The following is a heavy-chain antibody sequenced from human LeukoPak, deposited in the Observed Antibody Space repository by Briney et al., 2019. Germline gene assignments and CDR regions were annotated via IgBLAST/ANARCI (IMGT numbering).Heavy chain of an antibody. Sequence: PGGSLRLSCAAPGFTFSSYAMSWVRQAPGKGLEWVSAISGSGGSTYYADSVKGRFTISRDNSKNTLYLQMNSLRAEDTAVYYCAKAAGYSYGYGDYYYYGMDVWGQGTTVTVSS. CDR1: GFTFSSYA. CDR3: AKAAGYSYGYGDYYYYGMDV. CDR2: ISGSGGST. J-gene: IGHJ6*02. D-gene: IGHD5-18*01. V-gene: IGHV3-23*01.